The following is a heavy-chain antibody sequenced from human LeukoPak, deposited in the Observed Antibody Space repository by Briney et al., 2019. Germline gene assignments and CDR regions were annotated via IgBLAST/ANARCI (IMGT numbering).Heavy chain of an antibody. V-gene: IGHV4-38-2*02. Sequence: SETLSLTCTVSDYSISSGYYWGWIRQPPGKGLEWIGSIYHSGSTYFNPSLKSRVTQSVDTSKNQFSLKLSSVTAADTAVYYCARSIIVADGYFQHWGQGTLVTVSS. D-gene: IGHD6-13*01. CDR3: ARSIIVADGYFQH. CDR1: DYSISSGYY. J-gene: IGHJ1*01. CDR2: IYHSGST.